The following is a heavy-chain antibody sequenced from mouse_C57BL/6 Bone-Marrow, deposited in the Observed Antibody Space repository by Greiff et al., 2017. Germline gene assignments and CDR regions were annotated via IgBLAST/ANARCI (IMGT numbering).Heavy chain of an antibody. J-gene: IGHJ4*01. CDR2: INPGSGGT. Sequence: VQLVESGAELVRPGTSVKVSCKASGYAFTNYLIEWVKQRPGQGLEWIGVINPGSGGTNYNKKFKGKATLTADKSSSTAYMQLSSLTSEDSAVYFCVIYYYGLFYAMDYWGQGTSVTVSS. CDR3: VIYYYGLFYAMDY. D-gene: IGHD1-1*01. V-gene: IGHV1-54*01. CDR1: GYAFTNYL.